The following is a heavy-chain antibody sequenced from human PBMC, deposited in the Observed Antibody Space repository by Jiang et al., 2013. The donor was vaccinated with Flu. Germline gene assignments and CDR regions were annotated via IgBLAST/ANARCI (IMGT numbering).Heavy chain of an antibody. J-gene: IGHJ3*02. D-gene: IGHD1-26*01. CDR1: GYTFTSYY. CDR3: ATIVGAKGDAFDI. CDR2: INPSGGST. V-gene: IGHV1-46*01. Sequence: KASGYTFTSYYMHWVRQAPGQGLEWMGIINPSGGSTSYAQKFQGRVTMTRDTSTSTVYMELSSLRSEDTAVYYCATIVGAKGDAFDIWGQGTMVTVSS.